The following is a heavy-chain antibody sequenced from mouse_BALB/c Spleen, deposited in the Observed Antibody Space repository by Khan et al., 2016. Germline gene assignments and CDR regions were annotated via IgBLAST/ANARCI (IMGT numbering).Heavy chain of an antibody. CDR3: ARSMNTTGFAY. CDR1: GYSITSDYA. V-gene: IGHV3-2*02. CDR2: LSYSGST. Sequence: EVQLQESGPGLVKPSQSLSLTCTVTGYSITSDYAWNWIRQFPGNQLEWMGYLSYSGSTSYNPSLKRRIPITRDTSKNQFFLQLNSVTTEDTATYYCARSMNTTGFAYWGQGTLVTVSA. J-gene: IGHJ3*01. D-gene: IGHD2-4*01.